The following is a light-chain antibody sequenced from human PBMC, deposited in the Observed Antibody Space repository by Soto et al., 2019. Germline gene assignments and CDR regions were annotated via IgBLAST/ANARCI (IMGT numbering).Light chain of an antibody. CDR1: SSNIGSNT. J-gene: IGLJ2*01. V-gene: IGLV1-44*01. CDR3: AAWDDSLNGVV. Sequence: QSVLTQPPSASGTPGQRVTISCSGSSSNIGSNTVNWYQQLPGTAPKLLIYSTNERPSGVPDRISGSKSGTSASLAISGLQSEDEADYHCAAWDDSLNGVVFGGGTKLTVL. CDR2: STN.